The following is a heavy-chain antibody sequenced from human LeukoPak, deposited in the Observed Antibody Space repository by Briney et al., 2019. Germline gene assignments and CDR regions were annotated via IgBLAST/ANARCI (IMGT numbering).Heavy chain of an antibody. V-gene: IGHV3-23*01. CDR2: ISGSGGST. CDR1: GFTFSRYA. Sequence: GGSRRLSCTASGFTFSRYAMSWVRQAPGKGLEWVSAISGSGGSTHYADSVKGRFTISRDNSKNTLYLQMNSLRADDTAVYYCAKDPLYSYGSKHYFDYWGQGTLVTVSS. CDR3: AKDPLYSYGSKHYFDY. D-gene: IGHD5-18*01. J-gene: IGHJ4*02.